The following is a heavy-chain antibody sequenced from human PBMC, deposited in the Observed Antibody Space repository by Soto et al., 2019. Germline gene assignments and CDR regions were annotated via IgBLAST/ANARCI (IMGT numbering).Heavy chain of an antibody. Sequence: QVQLQESGPGLVKPSQTLSLTCTVSGGSISSGGYYWSWIRQHPGKGLEWIGYIFYSGSTYYNPSLKSRVTISVDTSKNQFSLKLSSVTAADTAVYYCARARTIFGTDAFDIWGQGTMVTVSS. CDR3: ARARTIFGTDAFDI. CDR1: GGSISSGGYY. D-gene: IGHD3-3*01. V-gene: IGHV4-31*03. J-gene: IGHJ3*02. CDR2: IFYSGST.